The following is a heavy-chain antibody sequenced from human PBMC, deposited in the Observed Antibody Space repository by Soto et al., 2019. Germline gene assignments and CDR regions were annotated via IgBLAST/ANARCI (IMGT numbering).Heavy chain of an antibody. CDR2: IYPGDSDT. J-gene: IGHJ6*03. D-gene: IGHD2-15*01. CDR1: GYSFTSYC. Sequence: GESLKISCKGSGYSFTSYCIGWVRQMPGKGLEWMGIIYPGDSDTRYSPSFQGQVTISADKSISTAYLQWSSLKASDTAMYYCARAYCSGGSCRNYYYYYYMDVWGKGTTVTVSS. CDR3: ARAYCSGGSCRNYYYYYYMDV. V-gene: IGHV5-51*01.